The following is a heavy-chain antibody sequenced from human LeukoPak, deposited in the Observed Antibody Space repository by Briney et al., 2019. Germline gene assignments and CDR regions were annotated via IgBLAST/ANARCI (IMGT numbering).Heavy chain of an antibody. J-gene: IGHJ4*02. CDR1: GFTFSSYA. V-gene: IGHV3-23*01. Sequence: GGSLRLSCAASGFTFSSYAMSWVRQAPGKGLEWVSAISGSGGSTYYADSVKGRFTISRDNSKNTLYLQMNSLRAEDTAEYYCARGSGVGAIRSGFDYWGQGTLVTVSS. CDR2: ISGSGGST. D-gene: IGHD1-26*01. CDR3: ARGSGVGAIRSGFDY.